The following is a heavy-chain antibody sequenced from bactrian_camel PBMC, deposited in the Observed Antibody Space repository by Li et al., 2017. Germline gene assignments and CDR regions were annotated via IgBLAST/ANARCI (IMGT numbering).Heavy chain of an antibody. CDR1: GDTRWRTC. Sequence: HVQLVESGGGSVQAGGSLRLSCVASGDTRWRTCVGWFRQAQREGIATINTHGGVTTYGDSAKDRFTISQDNAKNAVYLEMNNLLPEDTAVYHCAVHGWVVDERCDWTQGTQVTVS. D-gene: IGHD2*01. CDR3: AVHGWVVDERCD. J-gene: IGHJ4*01. V-gene: IGHV3S54*01. CDR2: INTHGGVT.